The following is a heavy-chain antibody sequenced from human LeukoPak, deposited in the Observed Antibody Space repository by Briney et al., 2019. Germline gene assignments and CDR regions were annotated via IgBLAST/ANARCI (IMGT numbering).Heavy chain of an antibody. CDR1: GFTVSSNY. V-gene: IGHV3-53*01. Sequence: GGSLRLSCAASGFTVSSNYMSWVRQAPGKGLEWVSVIYSGGSTYYADSVKGRFTIPRDNSKNTLYLQMNSLRAEDTAVYYCARTGTVTSRGYYYYYGMDVWGKGTTVTVSS. J-gene: IGHJ6*04. CDR3: ARTGTVTSRGYYYYYGMDV. D-gene: IGHD2-21*02. CDR2: IYSGGST.